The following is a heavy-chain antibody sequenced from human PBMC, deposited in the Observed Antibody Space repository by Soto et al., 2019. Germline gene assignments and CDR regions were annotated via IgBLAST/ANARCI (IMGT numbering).Heavy chain of an antibody. CDR1: GGSFSCYY. Sequence: SETLSLTCAVYGGSFSCYYWSWIRQPPGKGLEWIGEIDHGGSTNYNPSLESRVTISFDTSRNQFSLKLKSVTAADTAVYFCARVGGYSYHLYGMDVWGQGTTVTVSS. D-gene: IGHD5-18*01. CDR3: ARVGGYSYHLYGMDV. J-gene: IGHJ6*02. V-gene: IGHV4-34*01. CDR2: IDHGGST.